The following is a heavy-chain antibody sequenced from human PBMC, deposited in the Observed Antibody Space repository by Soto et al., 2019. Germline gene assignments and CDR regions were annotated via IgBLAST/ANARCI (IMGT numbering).Heavy chain of an antibody. CDR3: AKVKYCSGGSCRYFDY. CDR1: GFTFSSYA. J-gene: IGHJ4*02. V-gene: IGHV3-23*01. CDR2: ISGSGGST. D-gene: IGHD2-15*01. Sequence: PGGSLRLSCAASGFTFSSYAMSWFRQAPGKGLEWVSDISGSGGSTYYADSVKGRFTISRDNSKNTLYLQMNSLGAEDTAVYYCAKVKYCSGGSCRYFDYWGQGTLVTVSS.